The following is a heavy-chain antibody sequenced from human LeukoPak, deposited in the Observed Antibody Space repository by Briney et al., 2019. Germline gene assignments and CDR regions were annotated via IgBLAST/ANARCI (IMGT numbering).Heavy chain of an antibody. D-gene: IGHD5-12*01. CDR1: GFTFSSYG. CDR3: ARGGGGYVGFDY. V-gene: IGHV3-33*01. J-gene: IGHJ4*02. CDR2: IWYDGSNK. Sequence: GGSLRLSCAASGFTFSSYGMHWVRQAPGKGLEWVAVIWYDGSNKYYADSVKGRFTISRDNSKNTLYLQMNSLRAEDTAVYYCARGGGGYVGFDYWGQGTLVTVSS.